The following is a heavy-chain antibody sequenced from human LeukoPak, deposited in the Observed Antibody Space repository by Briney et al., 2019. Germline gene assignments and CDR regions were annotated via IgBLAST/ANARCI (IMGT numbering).Heavy chain of an antibody. D-gene: IGHD1-26*01. CDR2: ISYDGSNK. J-gene: IGHJ6*03. Sequence: GRSLRLSCAASGFTFSSYAMHWVRQAPGKGLEWVAVISYDGSNKYYADSVKGRFTISRDNSKNTLYLQMNSLRAENTAVYYWTRAYSEGYGLGYYYMGAWGKGTTVTVSS. CDR3: TRAYSEGYGLGYYYMGA. V-gene: IGHV3-30*04. CDR1: GFTFSSYA.